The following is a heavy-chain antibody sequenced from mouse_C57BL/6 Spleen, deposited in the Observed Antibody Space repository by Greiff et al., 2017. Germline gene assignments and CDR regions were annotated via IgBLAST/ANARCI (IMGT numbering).Heavy chain of an antibody. D-gene: IGHD1-1*01. Sequence: DVKLQESGGGLVQPGGSLKLSCAASGIDFSRYWMSWVRRAPGKGLEWIGEINPDSSTINYAPSLKDKFIISRDNAKNTLYLQMSKVRSEDTALYYCARKDYYGLYWYFDVWGTGTTVTVSS. CDR3: ARKDYYGLYWYFDV. J-gene: IGHJ1*03. V-gene: IGHV4-1*01. CDR2: INPDSSTI. CDR1: GIDFSRYW.